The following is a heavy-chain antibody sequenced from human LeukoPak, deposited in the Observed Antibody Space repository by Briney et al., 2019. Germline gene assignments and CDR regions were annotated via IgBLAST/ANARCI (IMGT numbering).Heavy chain of an antibody. V-gene: IGHV3-23*01. CDR3: AKDPRTLRFLEWPSGFDY. J-gene: IGHJ4*02. D-gene: IGHD3-3*01. Sequence: GGSLRLSCAASGFTFSSYAMSWVRQAPGKGLEWVSAISGSGGSTYYADSVKGRFTISRDNSKNTLYLQMNSLRAEDTAVYYCAKDPRTLRFLEWPSGFDYWGQGTLVTVS. CDR1: GFTFSSYA. CDR2: ISGSGGST.